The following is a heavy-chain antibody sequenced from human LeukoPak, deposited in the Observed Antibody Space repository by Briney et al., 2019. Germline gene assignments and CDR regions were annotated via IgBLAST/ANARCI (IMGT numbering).Heavy chain of an antibody. Sequence: GGSLRLSCAASGFTFADYAMRWVRQAPGKGLEWVSHISGDGGGTYYADSVKGRFTISRDNTKNSLYLQMNSLRAQDTALYYSAKDMANTSNTWLDWGQGTLVTVSS. D-gene: IGHD4-11*01. CDR3: AKDMANTSNTWLD. J-gene: IGHJ4*01. CDR2: ISGDGGGT. CDR1: GFTFADYA. V-gene: IGHV3-43*02.